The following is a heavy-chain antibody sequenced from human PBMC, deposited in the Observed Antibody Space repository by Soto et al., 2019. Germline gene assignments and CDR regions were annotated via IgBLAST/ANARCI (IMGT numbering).Heavy chain of an antibody. D-gene: IGHD6-13*01. CDR1: GGSISSYY. V-gene: IGHV4-59*01. Sequence: QVQLQESGPGLVKPSETLSLTCTVSGGSISSYYWSWIRQPPGKGLEWIGYIYYSGSTNYNPSLRSRXXIXVXXSKNQFSLKLSSVTAADTAVYYCAAADTSSSWFPYWGQGTLVTVSS. J-gene: IGHJ4*02. CDR3: AAADTSSSWFPY. CDR2: IYYSGST.